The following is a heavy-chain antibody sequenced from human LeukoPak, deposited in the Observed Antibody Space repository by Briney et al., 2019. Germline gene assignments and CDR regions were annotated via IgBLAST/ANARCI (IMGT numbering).Heavy chain of an antibody. D-gene: IGHD2-15*01. Sequence: ASVKVSCKASGGSFSSFVITWVRQAPGQGLEWMGRIIPVLGIANYAQKFQGRVTITADKSTSTAYMELSSLRSEDTAVYYCARAPCSGGSCYSRVDYWGQGTLVTVSS. V-gene: IGHV1-69*04. J-gene: IGHJ4*02. CDR3: ARAPCSGGSCYSRVDY. CDR1: GGSFSSFV. CDR2: IIPVLGIA.